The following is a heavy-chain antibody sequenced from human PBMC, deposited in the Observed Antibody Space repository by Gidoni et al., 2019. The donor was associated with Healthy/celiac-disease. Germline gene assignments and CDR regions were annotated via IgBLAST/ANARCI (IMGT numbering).Heavy chain of an antibody. CDR2: ILPGDSGT. D-gene: IGHD5-18*01. J-gene: IGHJ6*02. Sequence: EAQPVQSGAEAKKPGESLKPSCKGSGYSFTSHRIAWAAHTPGKGLEWMGIILPGDSGTRYSPSFQGQVTISADKSISTAYLQWSSLRASDTAMYYCARQPSMDTAMVNHSPLYYYYYGMDVWGQGTTVTVSS. V-gene: IGHV5-51*01. CDR3: ARQPSMDTAMVNHSPLYYYYYGMDV. CDR1: GYSFTSHR.